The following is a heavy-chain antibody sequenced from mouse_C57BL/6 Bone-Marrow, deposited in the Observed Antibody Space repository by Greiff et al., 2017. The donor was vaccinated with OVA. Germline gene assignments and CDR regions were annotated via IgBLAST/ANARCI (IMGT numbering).Heavy chain of an antibody. CDR2: IDPEDGDT. CDR1: GFNIKDYY. V-gene: IGHV14-1*01. D-gene: IGHD2-3*01. CDR3: TTDALDGYFLYYYAMDY. Sequence: VHVKQSGAELVRPGASVKLSCTASGFNIKDYYMHWVKQRPEQGLEWIGRIDPEDGDTEYAPKFQGKATMTADTSSNTAYLQLSSLTSEDTAVYYCTTDALDGYFLYYYAMDYWGQGTSVTVSS. J-gene: IGHJ4*01.